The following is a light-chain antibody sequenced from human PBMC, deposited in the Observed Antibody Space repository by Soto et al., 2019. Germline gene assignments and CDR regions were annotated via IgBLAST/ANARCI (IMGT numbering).Light chain of an antibody. Sequence: EIVLTQSPGTLSLSPGERVTLSCRASQSVSSSYLAWYQQKPGQAPRLLIYGVSSRATGIPDRFSGSGSGTDFTLTISRLEPEDFAVYYCQQYGNLPWTFGQGTKVEIK. CDR2: GVS. V-gene: IGKV3-20*01. J-gene: IGKJ1*01. CDR3: QQYGNLPWT. CDR1: QSVSSSY.